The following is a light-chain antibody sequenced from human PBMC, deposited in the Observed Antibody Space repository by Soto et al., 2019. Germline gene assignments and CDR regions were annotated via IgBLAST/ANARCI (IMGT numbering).Light chain of an antibody. CDR1: QSVGSH. J-gene: IGKJ2*01. CDR2: DTS. V-gene: IGKV3-11*01. Sequence: EIVLTQSPVTLSLSPGERATLSCRASQSVGSHLAWYQQKPGQPPRLLIYDTSNRATGIPVSIRGSGSETDFTRTFGNLEPEDSAVYFCQQRTTWPATFGQGTKLEIK. CDR3: QQRTTWPAT.